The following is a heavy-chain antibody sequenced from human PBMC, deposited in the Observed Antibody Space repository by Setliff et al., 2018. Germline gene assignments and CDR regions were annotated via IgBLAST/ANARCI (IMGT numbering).Heavy chain of an antibody. D-gene: IGHD1-1*01. CDR1: GFTLRTYN. J-gene: IGHJ4*02. CDR3: ARSTDLRNGFDY. CDR2: ISSTSYTI. V-gene: IGHV3-48*01. Sequence: GGSLRLSCAAFGFTLRTYNMHWVRHAPGKGLEWVSSISSTSYTIYYADSVKGRFTVSRDNAKNSLYLQMNSLRAEDTAVYYCARSTDLRNGFDYWGQGTLVTVSS.